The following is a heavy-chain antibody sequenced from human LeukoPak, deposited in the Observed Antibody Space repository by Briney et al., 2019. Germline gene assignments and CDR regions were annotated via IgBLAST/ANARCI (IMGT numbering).Heavy chain of an antibody. CDR2: IYYSGKA. V-gene: IGHV4-39*02. J-gene: IGHJ4*02. D-gene: IGHD6-13*01. CDR3: TRDCGTAAAADY. CDR1: GGSLSDTSYF. Sequence: PSETLSLTCTVSGGSLSDTSYFWGWIRQPPGRGLEWIANIYYSGKAYYSPSLKSRVTISADMSRNQFFLRLSSVTAADTAVYYCTRDCGTAAAADYWGEGSLVTVSS.